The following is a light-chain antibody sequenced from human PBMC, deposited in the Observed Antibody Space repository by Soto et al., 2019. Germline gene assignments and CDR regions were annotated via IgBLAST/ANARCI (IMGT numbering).Light chain of an antibody. CDR1: QDISNY. V-gene: IGKV1-33*01. Sequence: DIQMTQSPSSLSASVGDRGTITCQASQDISNYLNWYQQKPGKAPKLLIYDASNLETGVPSRFSGSGSGTDFTFTISSLQPEDIATYYCQQYDNLFLTFGGGTKVEIK. CDR3: QQYDNLFLT. J-gene: IGKJ4*01. CDR2: DAS.